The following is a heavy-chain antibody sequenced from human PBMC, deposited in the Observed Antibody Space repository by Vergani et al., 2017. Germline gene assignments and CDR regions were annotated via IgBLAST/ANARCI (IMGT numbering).Heavy chain of an antibody. CDR1: GFTFSSYA. V-gene: IGHV3-30-3*01. CDR2: ISYDGSNK. Sequence: QVQLVESGGGVVQPGRSLRLSCAASGFTFSSYAMHWVRQAPGKGLEWVAVISYDGSNKYYADSVKGRFTISRDNSKNTLYLQMNSLRAEDTAVYYCARGGPDSSWYYYYYDMDVWGKGTTVTVSS. CDR3: ARGGPDSSWYYYYYDMDV. J-gene: IGHJ6*03. D-gene: IGHD6-13*01.